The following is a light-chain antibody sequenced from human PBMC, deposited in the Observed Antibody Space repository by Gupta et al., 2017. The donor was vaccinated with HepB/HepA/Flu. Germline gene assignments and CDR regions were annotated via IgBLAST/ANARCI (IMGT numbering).Light chain of an antibody. J-gene: IGKJ4*01. V-gene: IGKV2-28*01. CDR3: SQALEALRT. CDR2: LGS. Sequence: DIVLTQSPLSLPVTPGEPASISCRSSQSLLYSDGNNYLDWYLQRPGQSPQLLIYLGSNRASGVPDRFSGSRSGADFTLKIIRVVAEDVGVYYCSQALEALRTIGGGTKVEIK. CDR1: QSLLYSDGNNY.